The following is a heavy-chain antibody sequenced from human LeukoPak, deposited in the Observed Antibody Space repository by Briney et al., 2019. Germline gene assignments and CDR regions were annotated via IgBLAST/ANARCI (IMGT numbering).Heavy chain of an antibody. CDR3: ATGQGGSGSLAEYFQH. D-gene: IGHD3-10*01. CDR1: GYTLTELS. J-gene: IGHJ1*01. CDR2: FDPEDGET. V-gene: IGHV1-24*01. Sequence: ASVKVSRKVSGYTLTELSMHWVRQAPGKGLEWMGGFDPEDGETIYAQKFQGRVTMTEDTSTDTAYMELSSLRSEDTAVYYCATGQGGSGSLAEYFQHWGQGTLVTVSS.